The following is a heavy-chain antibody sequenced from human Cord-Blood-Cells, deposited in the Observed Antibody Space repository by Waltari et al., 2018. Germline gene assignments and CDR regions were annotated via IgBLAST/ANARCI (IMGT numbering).Heavy chain of an antibody. J-gene: IGHJ2*01. V-gene: IGHV3-15*01. CDR2: NKSKSDGGTT. CDR3: TTDPHYWYFDL. Sequence: EVQLVESGGGLVKPVGSLRLSCAASGFTFSNAWMSWVRQAPGEGRGGVGRNKSKSDGGTTNYAAPVKGRFTISRDDSKNTLYLQMNSLKTEDTAVYYCTTDPHYWYFDLWGRGTLVTVSS. CDR1: GFTFSNAW.